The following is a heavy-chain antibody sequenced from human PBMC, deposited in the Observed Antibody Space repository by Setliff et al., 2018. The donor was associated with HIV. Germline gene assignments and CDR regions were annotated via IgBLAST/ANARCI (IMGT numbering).Heavy chain of an antibody. CDR1: GYTFTSYD. J-gene: IGHJ5*02. Sequence: GASVKVSCKASGYTFTSYDINWVRQATGQGLGWMGGIIPILGIANYAQKFKGRVTLTRDTSANTAYMELSSLMSEDMAVYYCARGVGSSWFENWGQGTLVTVSS. CDR2: IIPILGIA. D-gene: IGHD6-13*01. CDR3: ARGVGSSWFEN. V-gene: IGHV1-69*10.